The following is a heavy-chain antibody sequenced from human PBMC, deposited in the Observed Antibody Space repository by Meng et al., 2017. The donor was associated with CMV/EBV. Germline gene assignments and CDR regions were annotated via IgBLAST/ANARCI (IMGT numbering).Heavy chain of an antibody. CDR2: ISSGGSTI. V-gene: IGHV3-11*04. Sequence: GESLKISCAASGFTFSDYYMSWIRQAPGKGLEWVSYISSGGSTIYYADSVKGRFTISRDNAKNSLYLQMNSLRAEDTAVYYCARALCGGDCYSYYYYYGMDVWGQGTTVTVSS. D-gene: IGHD2-21*01. CDR3: ARALCGGDCYSYYYYYGMDV. J-gene: IGHJ6*02. CDR1: GFTFSDYY.